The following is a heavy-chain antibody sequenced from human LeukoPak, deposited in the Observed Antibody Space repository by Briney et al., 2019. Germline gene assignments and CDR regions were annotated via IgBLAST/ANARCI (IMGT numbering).Heavy chain of an antibody. Sequence: APVKVSCKASGYTFTGYYMHWVRQAPGQGLEWMGRINPNSGGTNYAQKFQGRVTMTRDTSISTAYMELSRLRSDDTAVYYCARYAETMIGYFDYWGQGTLVTVSS. J-gene: IGHJ4*02. CDR1: GYTFTGYY. CDR3: ARYAETMIGYFDY. CDR2: INPNSGGT. V-gene: IGHV1-2*06. D-gene: IGHD3-22*01.